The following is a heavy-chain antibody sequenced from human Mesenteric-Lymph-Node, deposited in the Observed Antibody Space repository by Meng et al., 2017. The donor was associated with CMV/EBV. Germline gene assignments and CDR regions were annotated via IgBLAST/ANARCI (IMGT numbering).Heavy chain of an antibody. CDR3: ARGKGRLYEWLVDEPY. CDR1: GFSFHFYE. J-gene: IGHJ4*02. Sequence: GESLKISCAASGFSFHFYEMTWVRQAPGKGLEWVSHISNYGTTTYYADSVKGRFTISRDNAKNSLYLQMNSLRAEDTAVYYCARGKGRLYEWLVDEPYWGQGALVTVSS. V-gene: IGHV3-48*03. D-gene: IGHD6-19*01. CDR2: ISNYGTTT.